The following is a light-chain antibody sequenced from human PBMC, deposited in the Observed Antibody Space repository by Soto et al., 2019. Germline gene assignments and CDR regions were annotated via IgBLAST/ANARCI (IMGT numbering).Light chain of an antibody. Sequence: QSVLTQPPSVSGAPGQRVTTSCTGSSSNIGAGYDVQWYQQLPGTAPKLLIYSNNLRPSGVPDRFSGSKSGTSASLAISGLQSDDEADFYCAAWDASLNGHVVFGGGTKLTVL. CDR2: SNN. CDR1: SSNIGAGYD. J-gene: IGLJ2*01. V-gene: IGLV1-40*01. CDR3: AAWDASLNGHVV.